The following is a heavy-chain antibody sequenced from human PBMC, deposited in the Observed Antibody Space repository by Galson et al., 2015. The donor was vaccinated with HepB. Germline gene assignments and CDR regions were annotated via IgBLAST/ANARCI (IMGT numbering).Heavy chain of an antibody. CDR3: ARVKKDIGHDYSPVYYGMDV. Sequence: SLRLSCAASGFTFDDYAMHWVRQAPGKGLEWVSSIRSSSSYIYYADSVKGRFTVSRDNAKNSLYLQMNSLRAEDTAVYYCARVKKDIGHDYSPVYYGMDVWGQGTTVTVSS. J-gene: IGHJ6*02. V-gene: IGHV3-21*01. CDR2: IRSSSSYI. CDR1: GFTFDDYA. D-gene: IGHD4-11*01.